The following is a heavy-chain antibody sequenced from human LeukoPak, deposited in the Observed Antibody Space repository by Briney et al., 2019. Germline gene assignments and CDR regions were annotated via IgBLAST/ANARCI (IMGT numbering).Heavy chain of an antibody. J-gene: IGHJ4*02. V-gene: IGHV1-18*01. CDR2: TIAYNGNT. CDR1: GYTFTRYG. D-gene: IGHD3-16*01. Sequence: ASVKGSCKATGYTFTRYGISSLRQPPGQGREWMRWTIAYNGNTNYAQKLQGRVTMTTDTSTSTAYLELRSLRYEDTVVYYCASSLGEEDGLGSDFDYWGEGTLVTVSS. CDR3: ASSLGEEDGLGSDFDY.